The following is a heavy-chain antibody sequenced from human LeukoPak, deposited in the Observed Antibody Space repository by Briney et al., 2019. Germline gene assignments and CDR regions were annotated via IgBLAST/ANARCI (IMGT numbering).Heavy chain of an antibody. CDR1: GFRFSDYF. CDR3: ATSRVFDY. V-gene: IGHV3-11*04. J-gene: IGHJ4*01. Sequence: GGSLRLSCEASGFRFSDYFMSWIRQPPGKGLEWLSYINSGGTNILYAESVKGRFTISRDNAKQTLYLEMNSLTVEDTATYYCATSRVFDYWGHGTLVTVSS. CDR2: INSGGTNI.